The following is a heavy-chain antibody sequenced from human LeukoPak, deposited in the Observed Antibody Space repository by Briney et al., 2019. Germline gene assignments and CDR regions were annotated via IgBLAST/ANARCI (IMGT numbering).Heavy chain of an antibody. D-gene: IGHD3-22*01. CDR1: GGTFSSYA. CDR3: ARTHDSSGYYPARFDY. V-gene: IGHV1-69*05. Sequence: GASVKVSCKASGGTFSSYAISWVRQAPGQGLEWMGGIIPIFGTANYAQKFQGKVTITTDESTSTAYMELSSLRSEDTAVYYCARTHDSSGYYPARFDYWGQGTLVTVSS. CDR2: IIPIFGTA. J-gene: IGHJ4*02.